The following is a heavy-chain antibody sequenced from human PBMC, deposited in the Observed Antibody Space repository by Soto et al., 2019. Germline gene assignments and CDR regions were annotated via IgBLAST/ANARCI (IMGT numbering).Heavy chain of an antibody. D-gene: IGHD3-10*01. J-gene: IGHJ4*02. V-gene: IGHV4-61*08. CDR3: ARGWVDGSGSYFDY. CDR1: GGSISSGGYY. CDR2: IYYSGST. Sequence: SETLSLTCTVSGGSISSGGYYWSWIRQHPGKGLEWIGYIYYSGSTYYNPSLKSRVTISVDTSKNQFSLKLSSVTAADTAVYYCARGWVDGSGSYFDYCGQGTLVTLSS.